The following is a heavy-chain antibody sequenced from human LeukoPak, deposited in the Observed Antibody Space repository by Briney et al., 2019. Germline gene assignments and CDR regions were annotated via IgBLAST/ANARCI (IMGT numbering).Heavy chain of an antibody. CDR3: ARDSLEYTTSSAAY. V-gene: IGHV3-7*01. CDR1: GFTFSNYW. Sequence: GGSLRLSCAASGFTFSNYWMSWVRQAPGKGLEWVAIIKQDGSEKYSVDSVKGRFIISRDNAKNSLYLQMNRLGVEDTALYYCARDSLEYTTSSAAYWGQGALVTVSS. J-gene: IGHJ4*02. CDR2: IKQDGSEK. D-gene: IGHD6-13*01.